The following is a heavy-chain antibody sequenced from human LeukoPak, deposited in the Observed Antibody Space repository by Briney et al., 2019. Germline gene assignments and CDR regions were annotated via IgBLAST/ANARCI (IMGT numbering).Heavy chain of an antibody. J-gene: IGHJ3*02. Sequence: SQTLSLTCAISVDSVSSNSAAWNWIRQSPSRGLEWLGRTYYRSKWYNDYAVSVKSRITINPDTSRNQFSLQLNSVTPEDTAVYYCAREELTMIVADAFDIWGQGTMVTVSS. CDR1: VDSVSSNSAA. V-gene: IGHV6-1*01. CDR3: AREELTMIVADAFDI. D-gene: IGHD3-22*01. CDR2: TYYRSKWYN.